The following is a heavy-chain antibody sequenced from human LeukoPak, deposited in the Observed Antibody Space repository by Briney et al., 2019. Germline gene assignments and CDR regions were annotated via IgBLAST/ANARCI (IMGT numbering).Heavy chain of an antibody. V-gene: IGHV3-30*03. J-gene: IGHJ3*01. CDR2: ISNDGSSK. Sequence: GGSLRLSCAASGITFSTYGMHWVRQAPGKGLEWVAVISNDGSSKYYVDSVKGRFTISRDNSKNTLYLQMNRLRPEDTAVYYCAAPRPTSFYYDSSGFSAFDVWGLGTMVTVSS. D-gene: IGHD3-22*01. CDR1: GITFSTYG. CDR3: AAPRPTSFYYDSSGFSAFDV.